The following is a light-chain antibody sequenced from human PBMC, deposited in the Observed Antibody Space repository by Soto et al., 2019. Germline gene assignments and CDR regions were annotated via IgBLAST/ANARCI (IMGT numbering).Light chain of an antibody. CDR3: CSYAGRSSSSYV. CDR2: EGS. J-gene: IGLJ1*01. CDR1: SSDVGSYNL. V-gene: IGLV2-23*01. Sequence: QSVLTQPASVSGSPGQSITISCTGTSSDVGSYNLVSWYQQNPGKAPKLMIYEGSKRPSGVSNRFSGSKSGNTASLTISGLQGEDEADYYCCSYAGRSSSSYVFGTGTKLTVL.